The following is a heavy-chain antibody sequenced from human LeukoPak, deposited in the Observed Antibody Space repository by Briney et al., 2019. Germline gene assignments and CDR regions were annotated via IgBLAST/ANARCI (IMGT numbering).Heavy chain of an antibody. J-gene: IGHJ6*02. CDR2: ISGSGGST. Sequence: PGGSLRLSCAASGFTFSSYAMSWVRQAPGKGLEWVSAISGSGGSTYYADSVKGRFTISRDNAKNSLYLQMNSLRAEDTAVYYCARGVNWNEPRMDVWGQGTTVTVSS. CDR3: ARGVNWNEPRMDV. CDR1: GFTFSSYA. V-gene: IGHV3-23*01. D-gene: IGHD1-20*01.